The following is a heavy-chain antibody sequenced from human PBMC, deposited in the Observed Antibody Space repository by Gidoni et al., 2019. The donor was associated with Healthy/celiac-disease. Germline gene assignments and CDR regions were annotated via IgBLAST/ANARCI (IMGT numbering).Heavy chain of an antibody. J-gene: IGHJ4*02. CDR2: IYSGGRT. CDR3: ARNPPTYYYDSSGYYDGYFDY. CDR1: GFTVSCHY. Sequence: EVQLVESGVGLLQPGGSLSLSCAASGFTVSCHYMSWVRQAPGKGLEWVSVIYSGGRTYYADAVKGRFTIARDNSKNTLYLQMNSRRAEDTAVYYCARNPPTYYYDSSGYYDGYFDYWGQGTLVTVSS. V-gene: IGHV3-53*01. D-gene: IGHD3-22*01.